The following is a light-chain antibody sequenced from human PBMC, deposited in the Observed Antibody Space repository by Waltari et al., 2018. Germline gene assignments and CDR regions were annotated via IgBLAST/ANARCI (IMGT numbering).Light chain of an antibody. CDR3: SAYISSSTLEL. Sequence: QSALTQPASVSGSPGQSITISCTGTSSDVGGYNYLPWYQQHPGKAPNLMIFDVNNRPSGVSNRFSGSKSGNTASLTISGLQAEDEADYYCSAYISSSTLELFGGGTRLTVL. V-gene: IGLV2-14*03. CDR1: SSDVGGYNY. J-gene: IGLJ2*01. CDR2: DVN.